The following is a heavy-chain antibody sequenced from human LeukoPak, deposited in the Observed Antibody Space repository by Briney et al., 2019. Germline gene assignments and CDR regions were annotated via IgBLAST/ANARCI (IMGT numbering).Heavy chain of an antibody. CDR2: IYYSGST. CDR3: ARLRSQWLADAFDI. D-gene: IGHD6-19*01. J-gene: IGHJ3*02. Sequence: SETLSLTCTVYGGSISSYYWSWIRQPPGKGLEWIGYIYYSGSTNYNPSLKSRVTISVDTSKNQFSLKLSSVTAADTAVYYCARLRSQWLADAFDIWGQGTMVTVSS. V-gene: IGHV4-59*08. CDR1: GGSISSYY.